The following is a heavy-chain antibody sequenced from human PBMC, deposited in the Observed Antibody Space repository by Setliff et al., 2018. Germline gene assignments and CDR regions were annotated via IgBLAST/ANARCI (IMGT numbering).Heavy chain of an antibody. Sequence: GSLRLSCAASRFTFSNYAMSWVRQAPGKGLEWISYLNNDGTTIYYADSVRGRFTISRDNARDSLYLQMNSLRAEDTAVYYCVSDTTSGWMLTNWGQGTLVTVSS. J-gene: IGHJ4*02. CDR1: RFTFSNYA. CDR2: LNNDGTTI. CDR3: VSDTTSGWMLTN. D-gene: IGHD6-25*01. V-gene: IGHV3-48*04.